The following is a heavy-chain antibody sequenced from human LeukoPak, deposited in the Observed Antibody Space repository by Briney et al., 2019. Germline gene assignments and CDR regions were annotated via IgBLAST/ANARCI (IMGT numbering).Heavy chain of an antibody. D-gene: IGHD3-22*01. Sequence: PGGSLRLSCVMSGFTFTGYAMAWVRQAPGKGLEWVSGITSSGSATYYGDSVKGRFTISRDNSNDTLYLQMNSLRAEDTAMYYCARDDDSSEHHDWYFDLWGRGALISVSS. CDR2: ITSSGSAT. V-gene: IGHV3-23*01. J-gene: IGHJ2*01. CDR3: ARDDDSSEHHDWYFDL. CDR1: GFTFTGYA.